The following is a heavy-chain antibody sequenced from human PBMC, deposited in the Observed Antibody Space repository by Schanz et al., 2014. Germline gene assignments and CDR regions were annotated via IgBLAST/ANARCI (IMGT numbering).Heavy chain of an antibody. CDR2: INPSGGST. CDR1: GYTFSSYG. D-gene: IGHD3-10*01. Sequence: QVQLVQSGAEVKKPGASVKVSCKTSGYTFSSYGITWVRQAPGQGLEWMGIINPSGGSTRYGQKFQGRITVTTDTSTSTVYLELSSLRSDDTAVYYCGRGVSRSYIGFWGQGTLITVSS. V-gene: IGHV1-46*03. J-gene: IGHJ4*02. CDR3: GRGVSRSYIGF.